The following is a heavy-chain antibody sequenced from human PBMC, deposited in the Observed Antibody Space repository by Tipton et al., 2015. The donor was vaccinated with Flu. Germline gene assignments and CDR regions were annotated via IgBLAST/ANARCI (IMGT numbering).Heavy chain of an antibody. CDR3: ARDSLDSSGWAAFGN. CDR2: MYTRGST. J-gene: IGHJ4*02. Sequence: TLSLICNVSGVSISSGSYYWSWIRQPAGKGLEWIGRMYTRGSTKYNPSLKSRVTISGDTSKNQFSLKVSSVSAADTAVYYCARDSLDSSGWAAFGNWGQGTLHTVSS. V-gene: IGHV4-61*02. D-gene: IGHD6-19*01. CDR1: GVSISSGSYY.